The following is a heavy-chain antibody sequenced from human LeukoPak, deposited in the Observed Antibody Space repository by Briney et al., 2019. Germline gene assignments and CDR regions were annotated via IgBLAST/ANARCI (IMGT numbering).Heavy chain of an antibody. V-gene: IGHV3-64*01. J-gene: IGHJ4*02. D-gene: IGHD1-26*01. Sequence: PGGSLRLSCVASGFTFSSHPMHWGRQAPGKGLESVSAISTNGGTTYYANSVRGRFIISRDNSLNTLYLQMGRLRTDDTAIYYCARESPSGSLDYWGQGTLVTVSS. CDR3: ARESPSGSLDY. CDR2: ISTNGGTT. CDR1: GFTFSSHP.